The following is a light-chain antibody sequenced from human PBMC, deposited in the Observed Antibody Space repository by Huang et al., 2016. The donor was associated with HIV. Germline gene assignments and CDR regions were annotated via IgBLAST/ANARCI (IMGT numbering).Light chain of an antibody. CDR3: QQRDNWPPMYT. CDR2: DAS. V-gene: IGKV3-11*01. CDR1: QTVSKY. J-gene: IGKJ2*01. Sequence: EIVLTQSPDTLSFSPGERATLSCRASQTVSKYLAWYQHKPGQSPRLLIYDASKRAAGIPARFSGSGSGTDFTLSISSLEPEDFAVYYCQQRDNWPPMYTFGQGTKLEIK.